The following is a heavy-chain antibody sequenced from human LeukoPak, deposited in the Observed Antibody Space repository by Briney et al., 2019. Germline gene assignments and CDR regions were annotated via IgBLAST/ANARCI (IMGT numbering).Heavy chain of an antibody. CDR2: ISGSSSYI. D-gene: IGHD3-10*01. Sequence: GGSLRLSCAASGFSMHWVRQAPGKGLEWVSFISGSSSYIYYADSLKGRFTISRDNAKNSLYLQMNSLRAEDTAVYYCAKTKYYYGSGSYPPYFDYWGQGTLVTVSS. CDR1: GFS. V-gene: IGHV3-21*04. J-gene: IGHJ4*02. CDR3: AKTKYYYGSGSYPPYFDY.